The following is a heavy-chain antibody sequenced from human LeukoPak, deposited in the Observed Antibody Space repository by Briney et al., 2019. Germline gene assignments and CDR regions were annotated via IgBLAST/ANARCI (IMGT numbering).Heavy chain of an antibody. D-gene: IGHD3-10*01. CDR2: ISGSGTTI. J-gene: IGHJ4*02. CDR1: GFTFTSYE. Sequence: GGSLRLSCAASGFTFTSYEMSWVHQAPGKGLEWVSEISGSGTTIFYADSVKGRFTVSRDNAKNSLYLQMNSLRAEDTAVYYCASSPRGVYWGQGTLVTVSS. V-gene: IGHV3-48*03. CDR3: ASSPRGVY.